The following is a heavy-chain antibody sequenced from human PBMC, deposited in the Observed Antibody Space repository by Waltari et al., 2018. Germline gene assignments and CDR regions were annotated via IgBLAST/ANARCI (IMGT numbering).Heavy chain of an antibody. Sequence: EVQLLEVGGGLAQPGGSLRLSCVVSGLRLDMYGMAWIRQAPGKGLEWVSVISGSGENTYYGDSVKGRFIISRDNSKNTLYLQMNSLKDEDTAVYFCANKQADAGLCFQHWGRGTLVTVSS. D-gene: IGHD2-2*01. J-gene: IGHJ1*01. CDR2: ISGSGENT. V-gene: IGHV3-23*01. CDR3: ANKQADAGLCFQH. CDR1: GLRLDMYG.